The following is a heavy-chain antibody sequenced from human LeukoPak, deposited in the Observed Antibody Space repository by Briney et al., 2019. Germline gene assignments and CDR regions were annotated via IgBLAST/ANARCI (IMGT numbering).Heavy chain of an antibody. J-gene: IGHJ4*02. CDR1: GFTFSSYA. CDR2: ISGSGGST. D-gene: IGHD6-19*01. CDR3: AKGRGYSSDCLDY. V-gene: IGHV3-23*01. Sequence: GGSLRLSCAASGFTFSSYAMNWVRQAPGKGLEWVSAISGSGGSTYYADSVKGRFTISRDNSENTLYLQVSSLRADDTAVYYCAKGRGYSSDCLDYWGQGTLVTVSS.